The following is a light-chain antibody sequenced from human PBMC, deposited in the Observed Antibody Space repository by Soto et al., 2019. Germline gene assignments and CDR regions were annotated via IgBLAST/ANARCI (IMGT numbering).Light chain of an antibody. CDR3: QQYSSALWT. CDR1: QGISNY. CDR2: AAS. Sequence: EIQMTQSPSSLSASVGDRVTITCRASQGISNYLAWYQQKQGQVPKLLIYAASTMQSGVPSRFSGSGSGTDFTLTISSLQPEDVATYYCQQYSSALWTFGQGTKLEIK. J-gene: IGKJ1*01. V-gene: IGKV1-27*01.